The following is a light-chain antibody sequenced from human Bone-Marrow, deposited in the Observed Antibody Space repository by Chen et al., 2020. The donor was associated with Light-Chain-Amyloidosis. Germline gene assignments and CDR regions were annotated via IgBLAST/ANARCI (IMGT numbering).Light chain of an antibody. CDR1: TLPTKY. Sequence: SYEVPQPPSAAASPGQPARTTCSGDTLPTKYAYWYQQKPGQAPVLVIHRDTERPSGSSERFSGSSSGTTATLTISGVQAEDEADYHCQSADSSGTYDVIFGGGTKLTVL. J-gene: IGLJ2*01. V-gene: IGLV3-25*03. CDR3: QSADSSGTYDVI. CDR2: RDT.